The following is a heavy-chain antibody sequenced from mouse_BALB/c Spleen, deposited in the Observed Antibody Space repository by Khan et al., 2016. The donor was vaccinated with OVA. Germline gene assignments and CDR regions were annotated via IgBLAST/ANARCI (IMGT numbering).Heavy chain of an antibody. Sequence: EVELVESGGGLVKPGGSLKLSCAASGFTFSSYAMSWVRQTPEKRLEWVATISSGGSYTCYPDSVKGRFTISRDNAKNTLYLQMSSLRTEDTAMDYCARQSYGPYYFDYWGQGTTLTVSS. J-gene: IGHJ2*01. CDR2: ISSGGSYT. CDR1: GFTFSSYA. CDR3: ARQSYGPYYFDY. V-gene: IGHV5-9-3*01. D-gene: IGHD1-2*01.